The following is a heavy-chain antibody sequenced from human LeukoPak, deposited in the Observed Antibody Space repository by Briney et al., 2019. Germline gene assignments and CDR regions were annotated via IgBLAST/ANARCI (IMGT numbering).Heavy chain of an antibody. CDR2: IYSSGST. Sequence: SETLSLTCTVSGGSISSGSYYWSWIRQPAGKGLEWIGRIYSSGSTNYSPSLKSRVTMSVDTSKNQFSLKLSSVTAADTAAYYCARESRRSYCNEYWGQGTLVTVSS. D-gene: IGHD3-10*01. CDR3: ARESRRSYCNEY. CDR1: GGSISSGSYY. J-gene: IGHJ4*02. V-gene: IGHV4-61*02.